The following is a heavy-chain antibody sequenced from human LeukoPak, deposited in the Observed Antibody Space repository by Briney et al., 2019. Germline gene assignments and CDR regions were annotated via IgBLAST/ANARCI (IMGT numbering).Heavy chain of an antibody. Sequence: GRSLRLSCAASGFTFSSYAMHWVRQAPGKGLEWVAVISYDGSNKYYADSVKGRFTISRDNSKNTLYLQMNSLRAEDTAVYYCAIGSDSSGGDYWGQGTLVTVSS. CDR1: GFTFSSYA. V-gene: IGHV3-30-3*01. D-gene: IGHD6-19*01. CDR3: AIGSDSSGGDY. J-gene: IGHJ4*02. CDR2: ISYDGSNK.